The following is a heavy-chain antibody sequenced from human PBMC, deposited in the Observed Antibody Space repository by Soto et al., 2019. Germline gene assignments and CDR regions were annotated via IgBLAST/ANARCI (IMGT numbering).Heavy chain of an antibody. Sequence: ASVKVSCKASGYTFTSYYMHWVRQAPGQGLEWMGIINPSGGSTSYAQKFQGRVTMTRDTSTSTVYMELSSLRSEDAAVYYCAREYCGGDCYSASYYYYYYGMDVWGQGTTVTAP. CDR1: GYTFTSYY. CDR3: AREYCGGDCYSASYYYYYYGMDV. V-gene: IGHV1-46*01. CDR2: INPSGGST. D-gene: IGHD2-21*02. J-gene: IGHJ6*02.